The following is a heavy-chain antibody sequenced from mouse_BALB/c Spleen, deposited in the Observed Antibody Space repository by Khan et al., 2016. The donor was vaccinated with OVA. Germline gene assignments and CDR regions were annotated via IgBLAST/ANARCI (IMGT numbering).Heavy chain of an antibody. CDR2: MNTYTGEP. V-gene: IGHV9-3-1*01. CDR1: GYTFKDYV. J-gene: IGHJ2*01. CDR3: VRVHGEY. Sequence: QIQLVQSGPELKKPGETVKISCKAFGYTFKDYVMNWVKQSPGEGLKWMGWMNTYTGEPTYADDFEGRFAFSLESSADTAYLQISSLKDEDTATYIYVRVHGEYWGQGTALTVST.